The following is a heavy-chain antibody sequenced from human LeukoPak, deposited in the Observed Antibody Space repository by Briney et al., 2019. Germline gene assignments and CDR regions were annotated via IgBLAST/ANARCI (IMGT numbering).Heavy chain of an antibody. CDR2: IYYNRGT. J-gene: IGHJ4*02. CDR1: GGSISSSY. D-gene: IGHD6-19*01. Sequence: SETLSLTCNVSGGSISSSYWSWIRQSPGKGPEWIGYIYYNRGTNYNPSLKSRVTISVDTSKNQFSLRLNSLTAADTAVYYCARHRYTSGWYAGFDYWGQGTLVTVSS. CDR3: ARHRYTSGWYAGFDY. V-gene: IGHV4-59*08.